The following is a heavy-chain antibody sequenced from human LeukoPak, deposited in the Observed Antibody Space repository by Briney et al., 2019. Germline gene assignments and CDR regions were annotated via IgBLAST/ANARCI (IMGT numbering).Heavy chain of an antibody. Sequence: SVKVSCKASGGTLSSYAISWVRQAPGQGLEWMGGIIPIFGTANYAQKFQGRVTITADESTSTAYMELSSLRSEDTAVYYCAREECIGGGDCSDGWGQGTLVTVSS. CDR2: IIPIFGTA. CDR1: GGTLSSYA. V-gene: IGHV1-69*01. D-gene: IGHD2-21*01. J-gene: IGHJ4*02. CDR3: AREECIGGGDCSDG.